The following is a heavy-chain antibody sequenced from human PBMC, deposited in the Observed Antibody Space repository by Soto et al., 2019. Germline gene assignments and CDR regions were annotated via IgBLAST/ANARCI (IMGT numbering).Heavy chain of an antibody. V-gene: IGHV3-30*18. D-gene: IGHD6-25*01. CDR2: ISYDGSNK. J-gene: IGHJ6*02. CDR1: GFTFSSYG. Sequence: QVQLVESGGGVVQPGRSLRLSCAASGFTFSSYGMHWVRQAPGKGLEWVAVISYDGSNKYYADSVKGRFTISRDNSKKTLYLQMNSLRAEDTAVYYCAKDRRPNYYYGMDVGGQGTTVTVSS. CDR3: AKDRRPNYYYGMDV.